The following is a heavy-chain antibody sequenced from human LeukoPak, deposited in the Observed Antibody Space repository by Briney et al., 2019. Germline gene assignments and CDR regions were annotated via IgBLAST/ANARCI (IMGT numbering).Heavy chain of an antibody. D-gene: IGHD3-9*01. J-gene: IGHJ3*02. CDR1: RFTFSSYS. V-gene: IGHV3-21*04. CDR2: ISSSGSYI. CDR3: ARDRISIFHGAFDI. Sequence: GGSLRLSCAASRFTFSSYSMNWVRQAPGKGLEWVSSISSSGSYIYHADSVKGRFTISRDNSKNTLYLQMNSLRAEDTAVYYCARDRISIFHGAFDIWGQGTMVTVSS.